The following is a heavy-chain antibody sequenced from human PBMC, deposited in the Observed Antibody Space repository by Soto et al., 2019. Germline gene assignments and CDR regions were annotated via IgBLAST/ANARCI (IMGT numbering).Heavy chain of an antibody. CDR1: GYPFSDNQ. CDR3: AIKHSLDYMRWGLDP. D-gene: IGHD4-4*01. Sequence: ASVKVSCKASGYPFSDNQIHWLRRAPGQGLEWMGRINPKSDDTNYAQKFQGRVTMTRDTSIDTAYLELTGLTSDDTATYYCAIKHSLDYMRWGLDPWGQGTLVTVPS. J-gene: IGHJ5*02. V-gene: IGHV1-2*02. CDR2: INPKSDDT.